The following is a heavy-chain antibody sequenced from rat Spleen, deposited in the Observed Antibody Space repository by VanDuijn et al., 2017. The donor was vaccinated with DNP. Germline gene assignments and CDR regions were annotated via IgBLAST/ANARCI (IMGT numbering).Heavy chain of an antibody. D-gene: IGHD1-7*01. J-gene: IGHJ3*01. CDR3: ATSSYFGYDYGFAY. Sequence: EVQLVESGGGLVQPGRSLKLSCAASGFTFSDYNMAWVRQAPKKGLEWVAYISYDGGSNYYGDAVKGRFTISRDNAKSTLYLQMDSLRSEDTATYYCATSSYFGYDYGFAYWGQGTLVTVSS. V-gene: IGHV5S10*01. CDR2: ISYDGGSN. CDR1: GFTFSDYN.